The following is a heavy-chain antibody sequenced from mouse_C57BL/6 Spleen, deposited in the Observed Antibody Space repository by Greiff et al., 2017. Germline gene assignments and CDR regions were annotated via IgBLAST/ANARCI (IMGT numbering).Heavy chain of an antibody. CDR2: IDPANGNT. V-gene: IGHV14-3*01. J-gene: IGHJ4*01. CDR3: ARGITTVVATHYYAMDY. CDR1: GFNIKNTY. D-gene: IGHD1-1*01. Sequence: VQLQQSVAELVRPGASVKLSCTASGFNIKNTYMHWVKQRPEQGLEWIGRIDPANGNTKYAPKFQGKATITADTSSNTAYLQLSSLTSEDTAIYYCARGITTVVATHYYAMDYWVQGTSVTVSS.